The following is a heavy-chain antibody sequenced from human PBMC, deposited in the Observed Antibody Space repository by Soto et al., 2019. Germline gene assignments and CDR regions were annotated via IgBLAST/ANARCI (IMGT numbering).Heavy chain of an antibody. Sequence: GSLRLACGTSGFTFGSYGMSWVRQAPGKGLEWVSAVGSGFNTFYADSVKGRFTIARDNFKNTLYLQMNSLRAEDTAVYYCANIIAAALVYCGQGTLVTVSS. CDR3: ANIIAAALVY. CDR2: VGSGFNT. CDR1: GFTFGSYG. J-gene: IGHJ4*02. V-gene: IGHV3-23*01. D-gene: IGHD5-12*01.